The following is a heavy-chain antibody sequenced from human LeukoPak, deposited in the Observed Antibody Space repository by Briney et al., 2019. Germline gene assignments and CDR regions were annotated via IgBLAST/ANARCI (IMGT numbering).Heavy chain of an antibody. V-gene: IGHV3-21*01. CDR3: ARGGYDSSGYSFNY. J-gene: IGHJ4*02. Sequence: KTGGSLRLSCAASGFTFSSYSMNWVRQAPGKGLEWVSSISSSSSYIYYADSVKGRFTISRDKAKNSLYLQMNSLRAEDTAVYYCARGGYDSSGYSFNYWGQGTLVTVSS. CDR2: ISSSSSYI. CDR1: GFTFSSYS. D-gene: IGHD3-22*01.